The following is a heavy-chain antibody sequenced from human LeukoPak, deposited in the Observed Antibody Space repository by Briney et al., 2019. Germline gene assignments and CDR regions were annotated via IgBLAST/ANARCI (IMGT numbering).Heavy chain of an antibody. CDR1: GGSISSYY. CDR3: ARDGGKGWLWFDY. V-gene: IGHV4-59*01. J-gene: IGHJ4*02. CDR2: IYFSGST. Sequence: SETLSLTCTVSGGSISSYYWSWIRQPPGKGLEYIGYIYFSGSTNYNPSLKSRVTISVDTSKNQFSLKLSSVTAADTAVYYCARDGGKGWLWFDYWGQGTPVTVSS. D-gene: IGHD3-9*01.